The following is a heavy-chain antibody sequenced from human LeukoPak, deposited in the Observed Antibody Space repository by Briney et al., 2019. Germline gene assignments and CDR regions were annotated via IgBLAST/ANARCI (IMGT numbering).Heavy chain of an antibody. D-gene: IGHD3-22*01. J-gene: IGHJ6*02. Sequence: GRSLRLSCAASGFTFSSYGMHWVRQAPGKGLEWVAVIWYDGSNKYYADSVKGRFTISRDNSKNTLYLQMNSLRAEDMAVYYCARVVNPYYYYGMDVWGQGTTVTVSS. CDR3: ARVVNPYYYYGMDV. V-gene: IGHV3-33*01. CDR1: GFTFSSYG. CDR2: IWYDGSNK.